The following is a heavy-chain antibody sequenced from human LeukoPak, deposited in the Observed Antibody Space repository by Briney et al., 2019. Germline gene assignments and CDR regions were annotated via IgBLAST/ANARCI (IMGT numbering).Heavy chain of an antibody. CDR2: IIPIFGSA. J-gene: IGHJ3*02. CDR3: ARDYYDAFLRAFDI. D-gene: IGHD3-22*01. CDR1: GGTFSSYA. V-gene: IGHV1-69*13. Sequence: ASVKVSCKASGGTFSSYAINWVRQAPGQGLEWMRGIIPIFGSANYPQKFQGRVTITADESTSTAYMELSSLRSEDTAVYYCARDYYDAFLRAFDIWGQGTMVTVSS.